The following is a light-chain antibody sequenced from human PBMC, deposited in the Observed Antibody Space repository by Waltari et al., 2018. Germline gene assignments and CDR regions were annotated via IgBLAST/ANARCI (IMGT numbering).Light chain of an antibody. J-gene: IGKJ5*01. Sequence: DIVLTQSPGTLSLSPGDRATLSCRASQSLSSTYLAWYQQKPVQAPRLLIYGASSRATGIPDRFSGSGSGTDFTLTVSRLEPEDFAVYYCQQYGSSLITFGQGTRLEIK. CDR1: QSLSSTY. V-gene: IGKV3-20*01. CDR3: QQYGSSLIT. CDR2: GAS.